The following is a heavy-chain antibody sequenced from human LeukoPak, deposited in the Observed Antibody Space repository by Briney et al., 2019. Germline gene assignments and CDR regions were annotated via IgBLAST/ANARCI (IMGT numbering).Heavy chain of an antibody. Sequence: GGSLRLSCAASGFTFSNAWMSWVRQAPGKGLEWVGRIKSKTDGGTKDYAAPVKGRFTISRDDSKNTLYLQMNSLKTEDTAVYYCTTGYSGYDFGCWGQGTLVTVSS. CDR1: GFTFSNAW. D-gene: IGHD5-12*01. CDR3: TTGYSGYDFGC. V-gene: IGHV3-15*01. CDR2: IKSKTDGGTK. J-gene: IGHJ4*02.